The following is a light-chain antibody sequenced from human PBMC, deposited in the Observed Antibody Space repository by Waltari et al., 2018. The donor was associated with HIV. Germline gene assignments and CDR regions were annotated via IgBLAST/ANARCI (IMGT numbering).Light chain of an antibody. Sequence: QSALTQPASVSRSPGQPITISCTGTTSDARGSNYVSWYQQHPGKAPKLLIYDVSKRPSGVSNRFSGSKSGNTASLTISGLQAEDEADYYCSSYTSSSTPLVFGTGTKVTVL. V-gene: IGLV2-14*03. J-gene: IGLJ1*01. CDR1: TSDARGSNY. CDR3: SSYTSSSTPLV. CDR2: DVS.